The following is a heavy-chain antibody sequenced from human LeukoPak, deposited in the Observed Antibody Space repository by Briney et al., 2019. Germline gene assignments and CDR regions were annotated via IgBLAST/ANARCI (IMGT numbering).Heavy chain of an antibody. CDR1: GFTFSSYS. J-gene: IGHJ4*02. D-gene: IGHD3-10*01. Sequence: GGSLRLSCAASGFTFSSYSMNWVRQAPGKGLEWVSSISSSSSYIYYADSVKGRFTISRDNAKSSLYLQMNSLRAEDTAVYYCARGDYGSGSYYNVNPLDYWGQGTLVTVSS. CDR3: ARGDYGSGSYYNVNPLDY. CDR2: ISSSSSYI. V-gene: IGHV3-21*01.